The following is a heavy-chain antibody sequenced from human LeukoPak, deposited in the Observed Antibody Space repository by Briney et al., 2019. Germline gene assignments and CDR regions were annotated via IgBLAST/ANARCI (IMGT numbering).Heavy chain of an antibody. CDR2: IRYDRSNK. D-gene: IGHD2-2*01. J-gene: IGHJ4*02. Sequence: GGSLRLSCAASGFTFSSYGMHWVRQAPGKGLEWVAFIRYDRSNKYYADSVKGRFTISRENTLYLQMNSLRAEDTAVYYCAKDYCSSTSCFFFDNWGQGTLVTVSS. CDR3: AKDYCSSTSCFFFDN. CDR1: GFTFSSYG. V-gene: IGHV3-30*02.